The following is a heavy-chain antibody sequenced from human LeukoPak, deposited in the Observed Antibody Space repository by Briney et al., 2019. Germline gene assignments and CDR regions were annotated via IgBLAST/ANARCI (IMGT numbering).Heavy chain of an antibody. J-gene: IGHJ4*02. CDR2: IYTRGST. D-gene: IGHD3-22*01. CDR3: AGEGHYYDSTGYYYGGEDY. CDR1: GGSISSYY. V-gene: IGHV4-4*07. Sequence: SETLSLTCTVSGGSISSYYWSWIRQPAGKGLEWIGRIYTRGSTNYNPSLKSRVTMSADMSKNQFSLKLSSVTAADTAVYYCAGEGHYYDSTGYYYGGEDYWGQGTLVTVSS.